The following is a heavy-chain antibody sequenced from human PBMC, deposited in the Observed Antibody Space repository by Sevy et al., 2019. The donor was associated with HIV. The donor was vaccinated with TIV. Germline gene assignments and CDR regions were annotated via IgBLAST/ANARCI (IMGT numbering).Heavy chain of an antibody. CDR1: GGSISSYY. V-gene: IGHV4-4*07. CDR3: ARDRGDWDRETTFDY. CDR2: IYTSGST. D-gene: IGHD4-17*01. J-gene: IGHJ4*02. Sequence: SETLSLTCTVSGGSISSYYWSWIRQPAGKGLEWIGRIYTSGSTNYNPSLKSRVTMSVDTSKNQFSLKLSSVTAADTAVYYCARDRGDWDRETTFDYWGQGTLVTVSS.